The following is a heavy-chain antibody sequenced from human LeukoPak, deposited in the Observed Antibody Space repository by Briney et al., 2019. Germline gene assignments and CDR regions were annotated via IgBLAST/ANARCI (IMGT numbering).Heavy chain of an antibody. Sequence: GGSLRLSCAASGFTFSSYAMSWVRQAPGKGLEWVSAISGSGGSTYYADSVKGRFTISRDNSKNTLYLQMNSLRAEDTAVYYCAKDSEDIVVVVAIFDYWGQGTLVTVSS. J-gene: IGHJ4*02. V-gene: IGHV3-23*01. CDR3: AKDSEDIVVVVAIFDY. CDR1: GFTFSSYA. CDR2: ISGSGGST. D-gene: IGHD2-15*01.